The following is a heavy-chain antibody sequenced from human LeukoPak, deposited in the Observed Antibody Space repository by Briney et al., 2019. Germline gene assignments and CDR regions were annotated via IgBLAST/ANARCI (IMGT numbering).Heavy chain of an antibody. CDR2: IIPIFGTA. Sequence: ASVKVSCKASGGTFSSYAISWVRQAPGQGLEWMGGIIPIFGTANYAQKFQGRVTITADESTSTAYMEPSSLRSEDTAVYYCASWSYSSGWYYYYYGMDVWGQGTTVTVSS. CDR3: ASWSYSSGWYYYYYGMDV. J-gene: IGHJ6*02. CDR1: GGTFSSYA. V-gene: IGHV1-69*13. D-gene: IGHD6-19*01.